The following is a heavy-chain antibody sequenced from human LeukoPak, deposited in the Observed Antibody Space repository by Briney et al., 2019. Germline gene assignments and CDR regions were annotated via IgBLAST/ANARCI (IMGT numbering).Heavy chain of an antibody. V-gene: IGHV1-69*05. CDR3: ARGVLEWLSRNYYMDV. D-gene: IGHD3-3*01. CDR1: GGTFSSYA. CDR2: IIPIFGTA. Sequence: SVKVSCKASGGTFSSYAISWVRQAPGQGLEWMGGIIPIFGTANSAQKFQGRVTITTDESTSTAYLELSSLRSEDTAVYYCARGVLEWLSRNYYMDVWGKGTTVTVSS. J-gene: IGHJ6*03.